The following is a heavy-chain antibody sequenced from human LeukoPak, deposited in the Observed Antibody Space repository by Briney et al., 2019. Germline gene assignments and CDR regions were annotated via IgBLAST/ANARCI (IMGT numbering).Heavy chain of an antibody. CDR2: IYYSGST. V-gene: IGHV4-30-4*08. J-gene: IGHJ4*02. Sequence: TSQTLSLTCAVSGGPISSGDYYWGWSRQPPGKGLEWVEYIYYSGSTYYNPSLKSRVTISVDTSKNQFSLKLSSVTAADTAVYYCARGRGDYVWGSYRLYYFDYWGQGTLVTVSS. CDR3: ARGRGDYVWGSYRLYYFDY. D-gene: IGHD3-16*02. CDR1: GGPISSGDYY.